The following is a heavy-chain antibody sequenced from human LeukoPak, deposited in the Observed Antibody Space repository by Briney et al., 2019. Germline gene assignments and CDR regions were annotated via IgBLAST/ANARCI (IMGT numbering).Heavy chain of an antibody. Sequence: SGGSLRLSCAASGFTFSSYWMSWVRQAPGKGLEWVANIKQDGSEKYYVDSVKGRFTISRDNAKNSLYLQMNSLRAEDTAVYYCARVFRLGIAAAGYWGQGTLVTVSS. V-gene: IGHV3-7*01. D-gene: IGHD6-13*01. J-gene: IGHJ4*02. CDR1: GFTFSSYW. CDR2: IKQDGSEK. CDR3: ARVFRLGIAAAGY.